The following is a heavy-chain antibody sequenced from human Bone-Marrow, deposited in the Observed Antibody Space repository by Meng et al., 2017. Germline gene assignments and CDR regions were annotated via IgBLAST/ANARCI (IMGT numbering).Heavy chain of an antibody. CDR3: ARVSLQATIAAAGVVWFDP. J-gene: IGHJ5*02. V-gene: IGHV4-4*02. Sequence: QLQLQESGPGLVRPSETLSLICTVSGDSISSSNRWSWVRQHPGKGLEWIGEIYHSGSTNYNPSLKSRVTISVDKSKNQFSLKLSSVTAADTAVYYCARVSLQATIAAAGVVWFDPWGQGTLVTVSS. D-gene: IGHD6-13*01. CDR1: GDSISSSNR. CDR2: IYHSGST.